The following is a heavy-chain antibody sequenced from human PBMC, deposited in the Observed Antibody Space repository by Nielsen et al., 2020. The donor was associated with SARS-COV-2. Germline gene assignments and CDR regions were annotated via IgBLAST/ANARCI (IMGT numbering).Heavy chain of an antibody. Sequence: PREGLEWMGIIYPGDSDTRYSPSFQGQVTISADKSISTAYLQWSSLKASDTAMYYCARGEVATTHYYYYFYMDVWGKGTTVTVSS. CDR2: IYPGDSDT. J-gene: IGHJ6*03. CDR3: ARGEVATTHYYYYFYMDV. V-gene: IGHV5-51*01. D-gene: IGHD2-15*01.